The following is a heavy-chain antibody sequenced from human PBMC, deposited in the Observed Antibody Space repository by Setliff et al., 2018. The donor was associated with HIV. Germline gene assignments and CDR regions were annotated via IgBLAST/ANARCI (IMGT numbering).Heavy chain of an antibody. D-gene: IGHD2-2*01. CDR1: GYTLTELS. J-gene: IGHJ3*02. CDR2: FDPEDGET. Sequence: AASVKVSCKVSGYTLTELSMHWVRQAPGKGLEWMGGFDPEDGETIYAQKFQGRVTMTEDTSTDTAYMGLSSLRSEDTAVYYCATDRILGYCSSTSCSNAFDIWGQGTMVTV. CDR3: ATDRILGYCSSTSCSNAFDI. V-gene: IGHV1-24*01.